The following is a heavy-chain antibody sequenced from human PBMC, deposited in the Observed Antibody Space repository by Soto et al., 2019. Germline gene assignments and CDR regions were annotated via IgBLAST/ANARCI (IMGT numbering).Heavy chain of an antibody. CDR1: GFSFRSYE. CDR3: ATPGTHPHFDS. Sequence: EVQLVESGGGLVQPGGSLRLSCAASGFSFRSYEMNWVRQAPGKGLEWVSYISSRGGSIIHYADSVKGRFTISSDIANNSLYLQMNSLRADDSAVYCWATPGTHPHFDSGGQGTLVTVSS. J-gene: IGHJ4*02. V-gene: IGHV3-48*03. CDR2: ISSRGGSII.